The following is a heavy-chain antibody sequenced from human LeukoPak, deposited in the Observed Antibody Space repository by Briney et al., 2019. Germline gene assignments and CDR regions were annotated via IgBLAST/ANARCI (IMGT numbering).Heavy chain of an antibody. Sequence: PSETLSLTCTVSGGSISSGGYYWSWIRQHPGKGLEWIGYIYHSGSTYYNPSLKSRVTISVDRSKNQFSLKLSSVTAADTAVYYCARVHSNYERSGMDVWGQGTTVTVSS. V-gene: IGHV4-30-2*01. J-gene: IGHJ6*02. CDR1: GGSISSGGYY. CDR3: ARVHSNYERSGMDV. CDR2: IYHSGST. D-gene: IGHD4-11*01.